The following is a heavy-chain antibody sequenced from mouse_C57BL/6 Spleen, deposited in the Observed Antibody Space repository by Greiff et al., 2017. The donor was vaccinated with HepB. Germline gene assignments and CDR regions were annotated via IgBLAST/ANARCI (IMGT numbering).Heavy chain of an antibody. CDR3: APQLAYYGSSYWFAY. Sequence: EVQLQQSGPELVKPGASVKMSCKASGYTFTDYNMHWVKQSHGKSLEWIGYINPNNGGTSYNQKFKGKATLTVNKSSSTAYMELRSLTSEDSAVYYCAPQLAYYGSSYWFAYWGQGTLVTVSA. CDR1: GYTFTDYN. D-gene: IGHD1-1*01. CDR2: INPNNGGT. J-gene: IGHJ3*01. V-gene: IGHV1-22*01.